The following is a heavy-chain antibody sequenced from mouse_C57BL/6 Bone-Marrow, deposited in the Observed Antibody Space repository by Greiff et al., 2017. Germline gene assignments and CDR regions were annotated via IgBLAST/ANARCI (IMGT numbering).Heavy chain of an antibody. CDR1: GFNIKDDY. CDR2: LDPENGDT. D-gene: IGHD3-2*02. Sequence: EVQLQQSGAELVRPGASVKLSCTASGFNIKDDYMHWVKQRPEQGLEWIGWLDPENGDTDYASKFQGKATITADTSSNTAYLQLSSLTSEDTAVYYCTTAGRGYFDVWGTGTTVTVSS. CDR3: TTAGRGYFDV. V-gene: IGHV14-4*01. J-gene: IGHJ1*03.